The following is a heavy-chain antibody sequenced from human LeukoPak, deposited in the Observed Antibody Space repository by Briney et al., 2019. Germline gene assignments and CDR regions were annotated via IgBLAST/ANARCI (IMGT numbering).Heavy chain of an antibody. CDR2: INPNSGGT. CDR1: GYTFTSYG. V-gene: IGHV1-2*06. J-gene: IGHJ5*02. CDR3: ARGGVGYCSGGSCFQTFDP. D-gene: IGHD2-15*01. Sequence: ASVKVSCKASGYTFTSYGIAWVRQAPGQGLEWMGRINPNSGGTNYAQKFQGRVTMTRDTSISTAYMELSRLRSDDTAVYYCARGGVGYCSGGSCFQTFDPWGQGTLVTVSS.